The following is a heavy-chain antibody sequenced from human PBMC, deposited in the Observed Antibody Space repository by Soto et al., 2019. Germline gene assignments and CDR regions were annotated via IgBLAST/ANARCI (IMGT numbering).Heavy chain of an antibody. CDR2: ISWNSCSI. Sequence: EAPLVESGGGLVQPGRSLRLSCAASGFTFDDYAMHWVRRAPGKGLDWVSGISWNSCSIGYADSVKGRFTISRDNDKKDLYLQMNSLRAEDTALYYYAKGRSNSWMDDMEVWGKGTMVTVSS. J-gene: IGHJ6*03. CDR3: AKGRSNSWMDDMEV. CDR1: GFTFDDYA. V-gene: IGHV3-9*01. D-gene: IGHD2-2*01.